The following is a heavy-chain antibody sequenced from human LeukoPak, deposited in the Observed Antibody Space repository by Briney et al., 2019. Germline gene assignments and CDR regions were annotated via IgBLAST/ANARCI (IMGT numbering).Heavy chain of an antibody. CDR2: IYTSGST. J-gene: IGHJ6*03. V-gene: IGHV4-4*07. Sequence: PSETLSLTCTVSGGSISSYYWSWIRQPAGKGLEWIGRIYTSGSTNYNPSLKSRVTMSVDTSKNQFSLKLSPVTAADTAVYYCARAYYYDSSGYYRGWYYYYMDVWGKGTTVTVSS. CDR3: ARAYYYDSSGYYRGWYYYYMDV. D-gene: IGHD3-22*01. CDR1: GGSISSYY.